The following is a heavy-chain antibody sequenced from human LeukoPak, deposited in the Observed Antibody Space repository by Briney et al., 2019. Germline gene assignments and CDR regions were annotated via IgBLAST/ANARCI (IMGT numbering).Heavy chain of an antibody. D-gene: IGHD5-24*01. J-gene: IGHJ4*02. V-gene: IGHV4-31*03. Sequence: SETLSLTCTVSGGSISSDGYYWSWIRQHPGKGLEWIVYIYYTGSTYYNPSLRSRVIISLDTSKNHFSLKLSSVTAADTAVYYCARSPVARDGYNPSQFDYWGQGTLVTVSS. CDR1: GGSISSDGYY. CDR2: IYYTGST. CDR3: ARSPVARDGYNPSQFDY.